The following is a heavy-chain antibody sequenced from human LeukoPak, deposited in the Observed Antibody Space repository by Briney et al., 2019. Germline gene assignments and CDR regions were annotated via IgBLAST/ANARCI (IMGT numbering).Heavy chain of an antibody. J-gene: IGHJ4*02. CDR2: INSDGSST. Sequence: PGGSLRLSCAASGFTFSSYWMHWVRQAPGKGLVWVSRINSDGSSTSYADSVKGRFTISRDNAKNTLYLQMNSLRAEDTAVYYCAREVVSGYSSGWYSGGFDYWGQGTLVTVSS. V-gene: IGHV3-74*01. CDR3: AREVVSGYSSGWYSGGFDY. D-gene: IGHD6-19*01. CDR1: GFTFSSYW.